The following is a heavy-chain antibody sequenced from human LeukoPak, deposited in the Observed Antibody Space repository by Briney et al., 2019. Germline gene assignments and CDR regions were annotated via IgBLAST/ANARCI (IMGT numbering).Heavy chain of an antibody. CDR2: IIPILGIA. D-gene: IGHD3-3*01. Sequence: SVKVSCKASGGTFSSYAISWVRQAPGQGLEWMGRIIPILGIANYAQKFQGRVTITADKSTSTAYMELSSLRSEDTAVYYCAKHIFGVVAKAVAYYYYGMDVWGQGTTVTVSS. V-gene: IGHV1-69*04. CDR1: GGTFSSYA. J-gene: IGHJ6*02. CDR3: AKHIFGVVAKAVAYYYYGMDV.